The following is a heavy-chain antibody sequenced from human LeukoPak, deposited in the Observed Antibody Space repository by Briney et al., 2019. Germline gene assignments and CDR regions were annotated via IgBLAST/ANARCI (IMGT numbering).Heavy chain of an antibody. CDR3: ARGWAGGYCSSTSCSPFDY. V-gene: IGHV3-48*01. J-gene: IGHJ4*02. Sequence: GGSLRLSCAASGFTFSSYWMSWVRQAPGKGLEWVSYISSSSSTIYYADSVKGRFTISRDNAKNSLYLQMNSLRAEDTAVYYCARGWAGGYCSSTSCSPFDYWGQGTLVTVSS. CDR2: ISSSSSTI. D-gene: IGHD2-2*01. CDR1: GFTFSSYW.